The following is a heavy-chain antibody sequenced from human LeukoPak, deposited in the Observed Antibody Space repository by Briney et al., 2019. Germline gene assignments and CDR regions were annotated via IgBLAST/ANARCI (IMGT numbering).Heavy chain of an antibody. CDR3: AKDGGYDSGDSDY. CDR1: GFTFSNYW. D-gene: IGHD3-10*01. J-gene: IGHJ4*02. CDR2: ISGSGIAT. Sequence: PGGSLRLSCAASGFTFSNYWMSWVRQAPGEGLEWVSTISGSGIATYYADSLNGRFTMSRDNSKNTLYLQMNSLRAEDTAVYYCAKDGGYDSGDSDYWGQGTLVTVSS. V-gene: IGHV3-23*01.